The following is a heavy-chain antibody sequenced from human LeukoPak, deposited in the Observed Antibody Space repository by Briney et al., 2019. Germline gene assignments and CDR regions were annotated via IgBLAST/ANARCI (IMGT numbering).Heavy chain of an antibody. J-gene: IGHJ4*02. V-gene: IGHV4-38-2*02. CDR3: ARGRPWELQGYFDY. CDR1: GYSISSGYY. CDR2: IYHSGNT. Sequence: SGTLSLTCTVSGYSISSGYYWGWIRQPPGKGLEWIGSIYHSGNTYYNPSLKSPVTISVDTSKNQFSLKLSSVTAADTAVYYCARGRPWELQGYFDYWGQGTLVTVSS. D-gene: IGHD1-26*01.